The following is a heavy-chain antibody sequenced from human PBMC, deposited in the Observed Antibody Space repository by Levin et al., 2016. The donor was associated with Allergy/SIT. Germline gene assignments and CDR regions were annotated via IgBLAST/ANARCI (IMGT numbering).Heavy chain of an antibody. D-gene: IGHD5-18*01. V-gene: IGHV3-53*01. CDR1: GFTVSTNY. CDR3: ARDSVGYSYGALY. J-gene: IGHJ4*02. CDR2: IYSGGST. Sequence: GGSLRLSCAASGFTVSTNYMSWVRQAPGKGLEWVSVIYSGGSTYYADSVKGRFTISRDNSKNMLYLQMNSLRAEDTAMYYCARDSVGYSYGALYWGQGTLVTVSS.